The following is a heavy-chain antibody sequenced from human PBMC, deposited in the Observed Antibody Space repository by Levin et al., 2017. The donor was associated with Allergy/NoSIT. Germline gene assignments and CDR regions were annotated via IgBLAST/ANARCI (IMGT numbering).Heavy chain of an antibody. CDR2: IHHSGRT. V-gene: IGHV4-30-2*01. CDR3: ARGIASRTYFDL. Sequence: PSETLSLTCAVSGASISSDGHSWSWIRQPAGTGLEWIGFIHHSGRTHYNPSLRSRITMSVDRSKDQVSLKLSSVTAADTAVYFCARGIASRTYFDLWGQGTLVTVSS. D-gene: IGHD6-6*01. CDR1: GASISSDGHS. J-gene: IGHJ5*02.